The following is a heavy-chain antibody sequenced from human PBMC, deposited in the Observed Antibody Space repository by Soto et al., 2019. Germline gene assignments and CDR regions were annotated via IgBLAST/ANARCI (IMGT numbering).Heavy chain of an antibody. CDR3: AGGPARVGPAGANYYGMDV. V-gene: IGHV1-69*01. CDR2: IIPVFGAA. Sequence: QVQLVQSGAEMKKPGSSVKVSCQASGGTFSTYAIAWVRQAPGQGLEWMGGIIPVFGAANYAQKFQGRVTNTADESTRKAYMEVNSLGFEDTALFYYAGGPARVGPAGANYYGMDVWGQGTTVTVSS. D-gene: IGHD1-26*01. J-gene: IGHJ6*02. CDR1: GGTFSTYA.